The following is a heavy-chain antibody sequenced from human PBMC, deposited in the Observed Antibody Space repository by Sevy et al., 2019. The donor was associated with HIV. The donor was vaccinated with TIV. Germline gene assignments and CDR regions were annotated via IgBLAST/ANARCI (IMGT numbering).Heavy chain of an antibody. CDR2: ISGTGDYK. D-gene: IGHD5-18*01. CDR3: AKKMGGGSGMAFLVDY. Sequence: GGSLRLSCAASGFTFSNFAMGWVRQAPGKGLDWISVISGTGDYKYYADSVKGRFTISRDNSENTLSLQMNSLRAEDTAIFYCAKKMGGGSGMAFLVDYWGQGTLVTVSS. CDR1: GFTFSNFA. V-gene: IGHV3-23*01. J-gene: IGHJ4*02.